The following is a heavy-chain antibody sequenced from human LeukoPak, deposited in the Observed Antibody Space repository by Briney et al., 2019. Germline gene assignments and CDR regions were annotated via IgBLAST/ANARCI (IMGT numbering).Heavy chain of an antibody. CDR2: ISGSGGST. V-gene: IGHV3-23*01. CDR1: DSTFGTYA. D-gene: IGHD3-10*01. CDR3: AKVGHIRFGELVDDY. Sequence: PGGPLNLPWQALDSTFGTYALSGSRQAPGKGLNWAQAISGSGGSTYYADSVKGRFTISRDNSKNTLYLQMNSLRAEDAAVYYCAKVGHIRFGELVDDYWGQGTLVTVSS. J-gene: IGHJ4*02.